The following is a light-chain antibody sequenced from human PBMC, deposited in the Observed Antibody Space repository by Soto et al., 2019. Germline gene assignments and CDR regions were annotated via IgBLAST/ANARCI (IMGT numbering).Light chain of an antibody. J-gene: IGLJ2*01. CDR3: QAWDSSTVL. CDR1: KLGDKY. Sequence: SYELTQPPSVSVSPGQTASITCSGDKLGDKYACWYQQKPGQSPVLVMYQDSKRPSGIPERFSGSSSGNTATLIISRTQSMDEADYYCQAWDSSTVLFGGGTQLTVL. V-gene: IGLV3-1*01. CDR2: QDS.